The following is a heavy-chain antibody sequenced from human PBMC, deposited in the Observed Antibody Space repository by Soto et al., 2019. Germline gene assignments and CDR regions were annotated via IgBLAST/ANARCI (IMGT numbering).Heavy chain of an antibody. CDR2: MDDSGST. J-gene: IGHJ6*02. CDR1: GGSINDGEYC. V-gene: IGHV4-30-4*01. Sequence: SETLSLTFTVSGGSINDGEYCWSWIRQPPGKGLEGVGYMDDSGSTHYNPSLKSRVLISADTSKNQFSLKLTSVTAADTAVYFCARRAGYYGPYGMDVWGQGTLVTVSS. D-gene: IGHD3-9*01. CDR3: ARRAGYYGPYGMDV.